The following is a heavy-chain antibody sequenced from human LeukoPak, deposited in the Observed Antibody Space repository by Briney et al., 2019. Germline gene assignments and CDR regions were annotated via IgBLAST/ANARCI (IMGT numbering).Heavy chain of an antibody. J-gene: IGHJ4*02. D-gene: IGHD3-16*01. V-gene: IGHV3-48*03. Sequence: PGGSPRLSCSASGFTFSKYEMHWVRQAPGKGLEWVSYIGSSGSMIHYADSVKGRFTVSRDNAENALYLQMNRLRAEDTAVYYCSLVWKYWGQGTLVTVSS. CDR1: GFTFSKYE. CDR2: IGSSGSMI. CDR3: SLVWKY.